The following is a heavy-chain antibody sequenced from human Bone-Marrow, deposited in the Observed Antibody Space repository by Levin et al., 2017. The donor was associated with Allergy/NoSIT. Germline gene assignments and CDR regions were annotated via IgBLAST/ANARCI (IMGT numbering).Heavy chain of an antibody. D-gene: IGHD2-2*01. J-gene: IGHJ4*02. CDR1: GFTFSSYR. Sequence: SCAASGFTFSSYRMNWVRQAPGKGLEWVSYISSSSSTIYYADSVKGRFTISRDNAKNSLYLQMNSLRAEDTAVYYCARDKGCSSTSCPYYFDYWGQGTLVTVSS. V-gene: IGHV3-48*01. CDR3: ARDKGCSSTSCPYYFDY. CDR2: ISSSSSTI.